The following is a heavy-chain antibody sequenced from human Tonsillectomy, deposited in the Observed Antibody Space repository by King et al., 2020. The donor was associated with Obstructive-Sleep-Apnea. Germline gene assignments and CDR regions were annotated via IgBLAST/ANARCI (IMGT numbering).Heavy chain of an antibody. CDR3: ASRSGFHTSGWYGDAFDI. D-gene: IGHD6-19*01. J-gene: IGHJ3*02. Sequence: QLVQSGAEVKKPGASVKVSCKASGYTFTSYAIHWVRQAPGQRLEWMGWINAGNGNTKYSQKFQGRVTIIRDTSASTAYMELSSLRSEDTAVFYCASRSGFHTSGWYGDAFDIWGQGTMVTVSS. CDR2: INAGNGNT. V-gene: IGHV1-3*01. CDR1: GYTFTSYA.